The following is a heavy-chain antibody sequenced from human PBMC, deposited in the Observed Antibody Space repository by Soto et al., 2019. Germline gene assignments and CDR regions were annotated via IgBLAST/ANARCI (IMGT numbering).Heavy chain of an antibody. CDR3: AAERYYDFWSGYYSPYGMDV. V-gene: IGHV1-58*01. D-gene: IGHD3-3*01. CDR1: GFTFTSSA. J-gene: IGHJ6*02. Sequence: SVKVSCKASGFTFTSSAVQWVRQARGQRLEWIGWIVVGSGNTNYAQKFQERVTITRDMSTSTAYMELSSLRSEDTAVYYCAAERYYDFWSGYYSPYGMDVWGRGTTVTV. CDR2: IVVGSGNT.